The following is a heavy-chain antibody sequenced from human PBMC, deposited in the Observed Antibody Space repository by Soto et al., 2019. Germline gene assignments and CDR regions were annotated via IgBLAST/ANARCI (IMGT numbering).Heavy chain of an antibody. CDR1: GVSITSGGFH. CDR2: IHYSGTT. J-gene: IGHJ4*02. D-gene: IGHD1-26*01. V-gene: IGHV4-31*03. CDR3: ARSIISYSGSYPVPFDY. Sequence: NPSETLSLTCSVSGVSITSGGFHWSWIRQYPGKGLECIGYIHYSGTTHYSPSLKGRMSISVDTPKSQFSLKLSSVTAADTAVYYCARSIISYSGSYPVPFDYWGQGTLVTVSS.